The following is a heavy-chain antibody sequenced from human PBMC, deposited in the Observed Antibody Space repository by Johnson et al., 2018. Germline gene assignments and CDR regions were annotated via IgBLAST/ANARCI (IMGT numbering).Heavy chain of an antibody. CDR1: GGSVTSGGYY. CDR2: FYSSGRT. CDR3: AKGPRAPNHFYYYMAV. J-gene: IGHJ6*03. Sequence: QVQLQESGPGLVKXSQTLSLXCNVFGGSVTSGGYYWSWIRQPAGKGLEGIGRFYSSGRTTYNPSLKGSVTIAKATSRNQVSLKLTSVTAADAAVYYCAKGPRAPNHFYYYMAVWGKGTPVTVSS. V-gene: IGHV4-61*02.